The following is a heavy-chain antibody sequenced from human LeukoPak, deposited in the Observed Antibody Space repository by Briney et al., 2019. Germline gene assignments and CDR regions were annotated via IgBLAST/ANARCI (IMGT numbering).Heavy chain of an antibody. CDR1: GFSFSSFA. V-gene: IGHV3-23*01. Sequence: GGSLRLSCAASGFSFSSFAMTWVRQAPGKGLEWGSSINGGHYSTYNSDSVKGRFTISRDNSRNTLYLQMTSLRADDTAVYYCTQDPNGDYVGAFDPWGQGTLVTVSS. CDR2: INGGHYST. J-gene: IGHJ5*02. D-gene: IGHD4-17*01. CDR3: TQDPNGDYVGAFDP.